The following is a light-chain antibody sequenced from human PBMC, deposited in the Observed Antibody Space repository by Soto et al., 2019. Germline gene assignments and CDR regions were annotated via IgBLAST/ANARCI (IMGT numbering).Light chain of an antibody. Sequence: IQMTPSPSSMSPSLGDSVTITCRASQSIISWVARYQQKRGDAPKLLIYKASILESGVTSMFSGSGYGKEFNITISSLQPDDLATYECQQYNSYWTFGQGTKVDIK. CDR1: QSIISW. CDR3: QQYNSYWT. J-gene: IGKJ1*01. CDR2: KAS. V-gene: IGKV1-5*03.